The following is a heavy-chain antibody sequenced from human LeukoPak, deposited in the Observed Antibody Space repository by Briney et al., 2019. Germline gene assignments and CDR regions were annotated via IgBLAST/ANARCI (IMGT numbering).Heavy chain of an antibody. J-gene: IGHJ4*02. Sequence: SETLSLTCTVSGGSISTYYWSWIRQPPGKGLEWIGYIYHSGSTNYNPSLKSRVTISVDTSQNQFYLKLSSVTAADTAVYYCARDGYSGSDALWGQGTLVTVSS. CDR2: IYHSGST. CDR3: ARDGYSGSDAL. CDR1: GGSISTYY. D-gene: IGHD5-12*01. V-gene: IGHV4-59*01.